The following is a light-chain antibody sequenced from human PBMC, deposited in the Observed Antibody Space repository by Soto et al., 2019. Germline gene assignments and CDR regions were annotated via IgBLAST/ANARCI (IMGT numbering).Light chain of an antibody. V-gene: IGLV1-51*01. CDR2: DNN. CDR3: GTWDSSLSAVV. Sequence: QSVLTQPPSVSAAPGQKVTISCSGSSSNIGNNYVSWYQQLPGTAHKLLIYDNNKRPSGIPDRFSGSKSGTSATLGITGLQTGGEADYYCGTWDSSLSAVVFGGGTKLTVL. CDR1: SSNIGNNY. J-gene: IGLJ2*01.